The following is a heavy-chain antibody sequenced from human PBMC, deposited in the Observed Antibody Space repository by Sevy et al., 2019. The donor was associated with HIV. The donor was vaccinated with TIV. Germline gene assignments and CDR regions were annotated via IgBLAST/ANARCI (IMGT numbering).Heavy chain of an antibody. Sequence: ASVKVSCKVSGYIFSDYYMHWVRQAPGQGLEWLGWINPNNGGKNYAQTFQGRVTMTRDTSIGTAYMELRNLRSDDTAVYYCARSLGSGVPGFWYFDLWGRGTLVTVSS. CDR3: ARSLGSGVPGFWYFDL. CDR2: INPNNGGK. CDR1: GYIFSDYY. V-gene: IGHV1-2*02. D-gene: IGHD3-16*01. J-gene: IGHJ2*01.